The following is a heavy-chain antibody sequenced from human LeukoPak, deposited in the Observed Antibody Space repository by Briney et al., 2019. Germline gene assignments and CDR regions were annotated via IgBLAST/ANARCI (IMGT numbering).Heavy chain of an antibody. D-gene: IGHD2-15*01. CDR3: ARGYCSGGSCSDYYYYMDV. V-gene: IGHV3-21*01. CDR1: GFTFSSYS. J-gene: IGHJ6*03. CDR2: ISSSSSYI. Sequence: SGGSLRLSCAASGFTFSSYSMNWVRQAPGKGLEWVSSISSSSSYIYYADSVKGRFTISRDNAKNSLYLQMNSLRAEDTAVYYCARGYCSGGSCSDYYYYMDVWGKGTTVTVSS.